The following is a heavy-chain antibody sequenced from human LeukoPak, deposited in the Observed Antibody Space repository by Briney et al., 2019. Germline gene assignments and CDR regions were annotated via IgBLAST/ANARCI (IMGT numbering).Heavy chain of an antibody. CDR3: AKGAAADFYYYCGMDV. CDR1: GFTFSSYG. Sequence: PGGSLRLSCAASGFTFSSYGMHWVRQAPGKGLEWVAVISYDGSNKYYADSVKGRFTISRDNSKNTLYLQMNSLRAEDTAVYYCAKGAAADFYYYCGMDVWGKGTTVTVSS. J-gene: IGHJ6*04. V-gene: IGHV3-30*18. D-gene: IGHD6-13*01. CDR2: ISYDGSNK.